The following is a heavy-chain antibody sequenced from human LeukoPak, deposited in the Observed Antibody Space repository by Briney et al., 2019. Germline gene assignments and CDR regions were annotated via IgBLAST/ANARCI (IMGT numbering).Heavy chain of an antibody. CDR1: GGSFSSGGYY. D-gene: IGHD3-10*01. V-gene: IGHV4-31*03. CDR3: ARDRITMVRGPPGDTKKGGHKGDY. CDR2: IFYSGTT. J-gene: IGHJ4*02. Sequence: SQTLSLTCTVSGGSFSSGGYYWSWIRQHPGKGLEWIGYIFYSGTTYYNPSLKSRVIISVDASKNQFSLRLSSVTAADTAVYYCARDRITMVRGPPGDTKKGGHKGDYWGQGTLVTVSS.